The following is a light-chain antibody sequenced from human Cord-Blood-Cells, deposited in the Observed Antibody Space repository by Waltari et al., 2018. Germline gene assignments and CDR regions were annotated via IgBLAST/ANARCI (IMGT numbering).Light chain of an antibody. Sequence: QSALTQPRSVSGSPGQSVTISCTGTSSDVGGYNYVSGYQQHPGKAPNLMIYYVSKRPSGVPDRFSGSKSGNTASLTISGLQAEDEADYYCCSYAGSYTWVFGGGTKLTVL. V-gene: IGLV2-11*01. J-gene: IGLJ3*02. CDR1: SSDVGGYNY. CDR3: CSYAGSYTWV. CDR2: YVS.